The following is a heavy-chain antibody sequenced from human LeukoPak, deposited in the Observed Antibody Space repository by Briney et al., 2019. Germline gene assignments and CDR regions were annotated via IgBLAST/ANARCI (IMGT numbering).Heavy chain of an antibody. Sequence: SETLSLTCTVSGGSISSYYWSWIRQPPGKGLEWIGYIYYSGSTNYNPSLKSRVTISVDTSKNQSSLKLSAVTAADTAVYYCARVRSSWEYYYHYYMDVWGKGTTATVSS. CDR2: IYYSGST. CDR1: GGSISSYY. D-gene: IGHD6-13*01. V-gene: IGHV4-59*01. J-gene: IGHJ6*03. CDR3: ARVRSSWEYYYHYYMDV.